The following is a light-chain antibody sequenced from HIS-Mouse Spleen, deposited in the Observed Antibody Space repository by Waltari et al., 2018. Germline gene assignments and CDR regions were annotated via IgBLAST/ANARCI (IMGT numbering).Light chain of an antibody. J-gene: IGKJ4*01. Sequence: DIQMTQSPSSLSASVGDRVTITCRASQSISSYLNWYQQKPGKAPKHLIYAASSLQSGGPSRFSGSGSGTDFTLTISSLQPEDFATYYCQQSYSTPLTFGGGTKVEIK. CDR3: QQSYSTPLT. CDR2: AAS. CDR1: QSISSY. V-gene: IGKV1-39*01.